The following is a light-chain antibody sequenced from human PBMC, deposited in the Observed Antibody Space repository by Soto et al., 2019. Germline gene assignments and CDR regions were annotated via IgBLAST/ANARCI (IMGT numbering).Light chain of an antibody. V-gene: IGKV1-8*01. CDR2: AAS. CDR3: KQYYSYPPT. J-gene: IGKJ1*01. CDR1: QGISSY. Sequence: AIRMTQSPSSLSASTGDRVTTKCRASQGISSYLAWYQQKPGKAPKLLIYAASTSQSGVPSRFSGSGSGTDFTLTISCLQSEDFATYYCKQYYSYPPTFGKGTKVDIK.